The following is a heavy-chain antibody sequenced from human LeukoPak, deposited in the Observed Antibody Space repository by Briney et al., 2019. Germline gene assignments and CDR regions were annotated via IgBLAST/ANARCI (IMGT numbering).Heavy chain of an antibody. CDR1: GFTFDDYD. Sequence: GGSLRLSCAASGFTFDDYDMSWVRQAPGKGLEWVSGINWNGGGTGYADSVKGRFTISRDNAKSTLYLQMNSLSADDTAVYYCARAPPPSYHFDFWGQGTLVTVSS. V-gene: IGHV3-20*04. D-gene: IGHD2-2*02. CDR2: INWNGGGT. J-gene: IGHJ4*02. CDR3: ARAPPPSYHFDF.